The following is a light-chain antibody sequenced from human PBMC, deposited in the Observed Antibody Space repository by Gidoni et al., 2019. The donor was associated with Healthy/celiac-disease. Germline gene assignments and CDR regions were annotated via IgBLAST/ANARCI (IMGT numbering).Light chain of an antibody. V-gene: IGKV1-5*03. CDR2: KAS. CDR3: KQYSSYSWT. Sequence: DIQMTQSPPTLSAFVGDRVTITCRASQSISSGFAWYQQKPGKAPKLLISKASTLESGVPSRFSGSGAGTEFALTISSLQPDDFATYYCKQYSSYSWTFGQGTKVEIK. CDR1: QSISSG. J-gene: IGKJ1*01.